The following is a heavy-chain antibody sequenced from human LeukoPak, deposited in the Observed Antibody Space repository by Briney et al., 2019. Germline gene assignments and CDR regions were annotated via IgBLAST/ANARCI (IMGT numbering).Heavy chain of an antibody. CDR3: ARASGYSYYFDY. J-gene: IGHJ4*02. CDR1: GGSISSYY. D-gene: IGHD3-3*01. V-gene: IGHV4-59*01. Sequence: SGPTLVKPSETLSLTCTVSGGSISSYYWSWIRQPPGKGLEWIGYIYYSGSTNYNPSLKSRVTISVDTSKNQFSLKLSSVTAADTAVYYCARASGYSYYFDYWGQGTLVTVSS. CDR2: IYYSGST.